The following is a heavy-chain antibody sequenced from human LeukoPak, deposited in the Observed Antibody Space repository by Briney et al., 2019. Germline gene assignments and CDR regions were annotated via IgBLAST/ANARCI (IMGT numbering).Heavy chain of an antibody. CDR3: ARSPITIFGVVIIPTSDYMDV. V-gene: IGHV4-59*08. CDR1: GGSISSYY. CDR2: IYHSGST. J-gene: IGHJ6*03. Sequence: SETLSLTCTVSGGSISSYYWSWIRQPPGKGLEWIGSIYHSGSTYYNPSLKSRVTISVDTSKNQFSLKLSSVTAADTAVYYCARSPITIFGVVIIPTSDYMDVWGKGTTVTVSS. D-gene: IGHD3-3*01.